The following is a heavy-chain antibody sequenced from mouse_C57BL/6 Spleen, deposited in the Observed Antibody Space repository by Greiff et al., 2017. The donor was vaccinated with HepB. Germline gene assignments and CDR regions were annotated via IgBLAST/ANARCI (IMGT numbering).Heavy chain of an antibody. J-gene: IGHJ2*01. Sequence: DVHLVESGGDLVKPGGSLKLSCAASGFTFSSYGMSWVRQTPDKRLEWVATISSGGSYTYYPDSVKGRFTISRDNAKNTLYLQMSSLKSEDTAMYYCARLPLDYWGQGTTLTVSS. CDR1: GFTFSSYG. CDR2: ISSGGSYT. V-gene: IGHV5-6*01. CDR3: ARLPLDY. D-gene: IGHD5-1*01.